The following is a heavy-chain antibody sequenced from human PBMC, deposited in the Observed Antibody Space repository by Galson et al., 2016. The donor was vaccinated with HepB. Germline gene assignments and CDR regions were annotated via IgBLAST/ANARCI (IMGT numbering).Heavy chain of an antibody. CDR1: GFAFSSYA. CDR3: TKHEVRTHDY. CDR2: IHLGGNDL. J-gene: IGHJ4*02. Sequence: SLRLSCAASGFAFSSYAMSWVRQAPGKGLEWVSAIHLGGNDLYYADSVKGRFTISRDDYNTKLYLQMNSLRAEDTAVYYCTKHEVRTHDYWGQGTLVTVSS. D-gene: IGHD3-22*01. V-gene: IGHV3-23*01.